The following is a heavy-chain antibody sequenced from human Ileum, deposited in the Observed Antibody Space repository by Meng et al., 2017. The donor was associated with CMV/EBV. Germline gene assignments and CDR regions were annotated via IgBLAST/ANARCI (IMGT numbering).Heavy chain of an antibody. CDR3: ARMANWNYGYHYGMDV. CDR1: GFTVSTNY. CDR2: IYDGGST. Sequence: GGSLRLSCTVSGFTVSTNYVGWVRQAPGRGLEWVSVIYDGGSTYYVDSVKGRFTISRDTAKNTVYLQMNSLRAEDTAVYYCARMANWNYGYHYGMDVWGQGTMVTVSS. D-gene: IGHD1-7*01. V-gene: IGHV3-66*02. J-gene: IGHJ6*02.